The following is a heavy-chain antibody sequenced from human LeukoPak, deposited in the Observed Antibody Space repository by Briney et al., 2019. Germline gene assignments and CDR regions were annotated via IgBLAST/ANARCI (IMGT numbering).Heavy chain of an antibody. CDR2: IGGNGRYI. D-gene: IGHD1-14*01. V-gene: IGHV3-21*01. CDR3: ARGGPGQLHFDY. Sequence: GGSLRLSCAASGFTSSSYSMNGSRLTPGGGREGVSSIGGNGRYIYYGDPLKGRFTISRDNAKNSLFLQMNSLRAEDTAIYYCARGGPGQLHFDYWGQGTLVTVSS. CDR1: GFTSSSYS. J-gene: IGHJ4*02.